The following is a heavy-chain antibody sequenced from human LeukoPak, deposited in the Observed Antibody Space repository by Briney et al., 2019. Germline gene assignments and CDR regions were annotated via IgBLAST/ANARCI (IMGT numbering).Heavy chain of an antibody. CDR1: GFTVSSNS. D-gene: IGHD5-18*01. V-gene: IGHV3-53*01. Sequence: GGSLRLSCTVSGFTVSSNSMSWVRQAPGKGLEWVSFIYSGGNTHYSDSVKGRFTISRDNSKNTLYLQMNSLRAEDTAVYYCAKGGYSNGRYYYYYMDVWGEGTTVTVSS. J-gene: IGHJ6*03. CDR2: IYSGGNT. CDR3: AKGGYSNGRYYYYYMDV.